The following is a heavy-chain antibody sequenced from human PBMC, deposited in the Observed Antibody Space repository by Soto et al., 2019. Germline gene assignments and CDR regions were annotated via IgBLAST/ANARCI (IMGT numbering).Heavy chain of an antibody. V-gene: IGHV3-30*18. D-gene: IGHD7-27*01. J-gene: IGHJ4*02. CDR3: AKDRGTGEGTFDY. CDR2: ISYDGSKK. CDR1: GFTFRSYG. Sequence: QVQLVESGGGVVQPGRSLRLSCAASGFTFRSYGMHWVRQAPGKGLEWVAAISYDGSKKYYADSVKGRFTMLRDNSKKTVYLEMYSLRAEDTAVYYCAKDRGTGEGTFDYWGQGSLVSVSS.